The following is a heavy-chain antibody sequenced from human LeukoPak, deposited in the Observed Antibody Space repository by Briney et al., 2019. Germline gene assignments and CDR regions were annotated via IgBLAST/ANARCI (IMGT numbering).Heavy chain of an antibody. D-gene: IGHD3-22*01. Sequence: SETLSLTCTVSGGSISSYYWSWIRQPAGKGLEWIGRIYTSGSTNYNPSLKSRVTMSVDTSKNQFSLKLSSVTAADTAVYYCALWHYDSSGYSAPEYFQHWGQGTLVTVSS. V-gene: IGHV4-4*07. CDR1: GGSISSYY. CDR3: ALWHYDSSGYSAPEYFQH. CDR2: IYTSGST. J-gene: IGHJ1*01.